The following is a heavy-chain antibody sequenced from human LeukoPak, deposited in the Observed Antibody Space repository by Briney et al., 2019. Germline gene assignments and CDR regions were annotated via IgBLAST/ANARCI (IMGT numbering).Heavy chain of an antibody. CDR2: IYSGGST. Sequence: GGSLRLSCAASGFTVSSNYMSWVRQAPGKGLEWVSVIYSGGSTYYADSVRGRFTISRDNSENSLSLQMNRLRAEDTAVYHCARLSGTSGTSSRVLHYWGQGTLVTVSS. CDR3: ARLSGTSGTSSRVLHY. J-gene: IGHJ4*02. V-gene: IGHV3-53*01. D-gene: IGHD1-1*01. CDR1: GFTVSSNY.